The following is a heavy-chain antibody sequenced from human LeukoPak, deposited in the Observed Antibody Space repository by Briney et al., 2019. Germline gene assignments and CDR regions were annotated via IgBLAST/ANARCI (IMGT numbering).Heavy chain of an antibody. J-gene: IGHJ2*01. CDR1: RFTFRRYA. CDR3: ARKALELRDFDL. CDR2: ISGSGGNT. D-gene: IGHD1-7*01. V-gene: IGHV3-23*01. Sequence: GVSLRLSCAVCRFTFRRYAVICLPQAPGKGVVGVRAISGSGGNTLYTVSVKGRFTIPRDISKNTLYLQKHSLSAEDTAIYYCARKALELRDFDLWGGGTLVTVSS.